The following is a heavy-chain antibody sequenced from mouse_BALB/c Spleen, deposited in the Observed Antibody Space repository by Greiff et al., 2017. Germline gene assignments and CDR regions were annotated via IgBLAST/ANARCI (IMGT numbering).Heavy chain of an antibody. D-gene: IGHD1-1*01. Sequence: EVQLVESGGGLVQPGGSRKLSCAASGFTFSSFGMHWVRQAPEKGLEWVAYISSGSSTIYYADTVKGRFTISRDNPKNTLFLQMTSLRSEDTAMYYCASPIYYYGSSYDYAMDYWGQGTSVTVSS. V-gene: IGHV5-17*02. CDR3: ASPIYYYGSSYDYAMDY. CDR2: ISSGSSTI. J-gene: IGHJ4*01. CDR1: GFTFSSFG.